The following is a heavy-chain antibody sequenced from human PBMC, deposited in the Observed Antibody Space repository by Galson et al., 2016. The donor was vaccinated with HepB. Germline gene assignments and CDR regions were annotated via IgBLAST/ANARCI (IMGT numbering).Heavy chain of an antibody. D-gene: IGHD3-3*01. V-gene: IGHV4-39*01. CDR1: GASTNSNNYY. Sequence: ETLSLTCTVSGASTNSNNYYWGWIRQPPGKGLEWIGSFYYSGNTYYNPSLRSRVTMSVDTSKNQFSLKLSFVTAADTAVYYCAGFPAYSAFWSGDLDSWGQGTLVIVSS. CDR3: AGFPAYSAFWSGDLDS. J-gene: IGHJ4*02. CDR2: FYYSGNT.